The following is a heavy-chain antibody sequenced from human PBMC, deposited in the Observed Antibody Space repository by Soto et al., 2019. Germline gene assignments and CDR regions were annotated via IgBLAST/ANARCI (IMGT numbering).Heavy chain of an antibody. D-gene: IGHD3-9*01. J-gene: IGHJ6*02. CDR2: ISYDGSNK. CDR1: GFTFSSYG. CDR3: AKDSRLRYPYYYYGMDV. V-gene: IGHV3-30*18. Sequence: QVQLVESGGGVVQPGRSLRLSCAASGFTFSSYGMHWVRQAPGKGLEWVAVISYDGSNKYYADSVKGRFTISRDNSKNTLYLQMNSLRAEDTAVYYCAKDSRLRYPYYYYGMDVWGQGTTVTVSS.